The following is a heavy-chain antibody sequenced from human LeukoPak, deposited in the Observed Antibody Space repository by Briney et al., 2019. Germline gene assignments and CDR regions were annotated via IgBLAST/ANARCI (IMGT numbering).Heavy chain of an antibody. J-gene: IGHJ5*02. Sequence: GESLKISCKGSGYSFTSYWIGWVRQMPRKGLEWMGIIYPGDADTTYSPSFQGQVTTSADKSISTAYLQWSSLKASHTAMYYCARRLVPPNWFDPWGQGTLVTVSS. V-gene: IGHV5-51*01. CDR3: ARRLVPPNWFDP. CDR2: IYPGDADT. CDR1: GYSFTSYW. D-gene: IGHD2-2*01.